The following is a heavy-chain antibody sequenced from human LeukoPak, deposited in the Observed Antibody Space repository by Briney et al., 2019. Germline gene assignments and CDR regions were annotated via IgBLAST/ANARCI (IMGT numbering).Heavy chain of an antibody. Sequence: GGSLRLSCAASGFTFSSYGMHWVRQAPGKGLEWVAVISYDGSNKYYADSVKGRFTISRDNSKNTLYLQMNSLRAEDTAAYYCARIMTMNGAFDIWGQGTMVTVSS. V-gene: IGHV3-30*03. CDR2: ISYDGSNK. CDR1: GFTFSSYG. D-gene: IGHD3-22*01. CDR3: ARIMTMNGAFDI. J-gene: IGHJ3*02.